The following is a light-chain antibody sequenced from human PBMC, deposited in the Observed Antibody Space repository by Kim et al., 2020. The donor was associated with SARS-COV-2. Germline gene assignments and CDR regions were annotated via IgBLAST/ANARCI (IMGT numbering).Light chain of an antibody. CDR3: QQYNSYSPYT. Sequence: ASVRDRVTIPCPASQGISSWFAWDQQKPGKAPKLLIYKASSLESGVPSRVSGSGSGTEFTLTISSLQPDDFATYYRQQYNSYSPYTFGQGTKLDI. CDR2: KAS. J-gene: IGKJ2*01. CDR1: QGISSW. V-gene: IGKV1-5*03.